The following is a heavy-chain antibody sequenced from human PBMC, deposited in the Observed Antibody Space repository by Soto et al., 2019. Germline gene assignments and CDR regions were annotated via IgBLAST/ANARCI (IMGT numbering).Heavy chain of an antibody. J-gene: IGHJ4*02. D-gene: IGHD6-19*01. Sequence: QLQLQESGPGLVKPSETLSLTCTVSGGSISSSSYYWGWIRQPPGKGLEWIGSIYYSGSTYYNPSLKSRVTISVDTSKNQFSLKLSSVTAADTTVYYCASPGIAVVLFDYWGQGTLVTVSS. V-gene: IGHV4-39*01. CDR2: IYYSGST. CDR3: ASPGIAVVLFDY. CDR1: GGSISSSSYY.